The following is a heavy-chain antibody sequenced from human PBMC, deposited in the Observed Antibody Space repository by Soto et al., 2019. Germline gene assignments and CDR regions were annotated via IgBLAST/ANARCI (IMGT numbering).Heavy chain of an antibody. CDR1: GGSISSSSYY. CDR3: ARRKDGGLLAYYYYYGMDV. J-gene: IGHJ6*02. CDR2: IYYSGST. Sequence: PSETLSLTCTVSGGSISSSSYYWGWIRQPPGKGLEWIGSIYYSGSTYYNPSLKSRVTISVDTSKNQFSLKLSSVTAADTAVYYCARRKDGGLLAYYYYYGMDVWGQGTTVTVSS. V-gene: IGHV4-39*01. D-gene: IGHD1-26*01.